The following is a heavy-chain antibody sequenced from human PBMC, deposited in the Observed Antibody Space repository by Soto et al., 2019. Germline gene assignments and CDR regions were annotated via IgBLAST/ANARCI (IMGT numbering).Heavy chain of an antibody. J-gene: IGHJ6*02. D-gene: IGHD3-9*01. Sequence: EVQLLESGGGLVQPGGSLRLSCEVSGLMFRSYAMSWVRQAPGRGLDWVSGINGFGDTPRYADSVMGRFTISRDNSKSTVYLQMNSLRVEDTAIYYCANVDWNYGKDAWGQGTAVIVSS. V-gene: IGHV3-23*01. CDR2: INGFGDTP. CDR3: ANVDWNYGKDA. CDR1: GLMFRSYA.